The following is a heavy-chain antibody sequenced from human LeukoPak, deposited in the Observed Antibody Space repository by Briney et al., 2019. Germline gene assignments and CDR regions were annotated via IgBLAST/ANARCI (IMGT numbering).Heavy chain of an antibody. CDR3: ARKKGAVAFDY. J-gene: IGHJ4*02. CDR2: IYYSGST. D-gene: IGHD6-19*01. CDR1: GGSISSYY. Sequence: SETLSLTCTASGGSISSYYWSWIRQPPGKGLEWIGYIYYSGSTNYNPSLKSRVTISVDTSKNQFSLKLSSVTAADTAVYYCARKKGAVAFDYWGQGTLVTVSS. V-gene: IGHV4-59*01.